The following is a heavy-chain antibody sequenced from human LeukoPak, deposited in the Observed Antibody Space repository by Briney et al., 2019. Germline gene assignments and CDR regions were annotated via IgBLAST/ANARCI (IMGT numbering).Heavy chain of an antibody. CDR3: ANIYAYSSGWPTFDC. D-gene: IGHD6-19*01. V-gene: IGHV3-23*01. J-gene: IGHJ4*02. Sequence: GASLRLSCAASGFTFSSYAMSWVRQAPGKGLEWVSAISGSGGSTYYADSVKGRFTISRDNSKNTLYLQMNSLRAEDTAVYYCANIYAYSSGWPTFDCWGQGTLVTVSS. CDR1: GFTFSSYA. CDR2: ISGSGGST.